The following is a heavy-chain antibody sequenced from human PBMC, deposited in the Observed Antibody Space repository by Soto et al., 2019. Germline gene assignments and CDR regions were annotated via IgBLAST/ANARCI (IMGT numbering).Heavy chain of an antibody. CDR3: ARLGWELLSGRRYFDY. CDR1: GYTFSDFA. V-gene: IGHV1-18*04. D-gene: IGHD1-26*01. CDR2: ISPYTGNT. Sequence: QVLLVQSGPEVKKPGASMKVSCKTSGYTFSDFALTWVRQAPDQGLEWLGWISPYTGNTNYAQRLQDRVTMTTETSTSTAYMELRSLRSDDTAVYYCARLGWELLSGRRYFDYWGQGTLVTVSS. J-gene: IGHJ4*02.